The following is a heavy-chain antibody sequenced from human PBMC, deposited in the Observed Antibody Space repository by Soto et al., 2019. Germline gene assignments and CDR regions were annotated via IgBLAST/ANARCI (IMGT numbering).Heavy chain of an antibody. CDR3: AKDLIRGDGYIDFDY. D-gene: IGHD3-10*01. J-gene: IGHJ4*02. V-gene: IGHV3-23*01. CDR2: IYAGGGST. Sequence: EVQLLESGGGLVQPGGSLRLSCAPSGFTFSNYAMFWVRQAPGKGLEWVSTIYAGGGSTYYADSVKGRFTISRDNYKNTLFLQMNSLRAEDTAVYFCAKDLIRGDGYIDFDYWGQGTLVTVSS. CDR1: GFTFSNYA.